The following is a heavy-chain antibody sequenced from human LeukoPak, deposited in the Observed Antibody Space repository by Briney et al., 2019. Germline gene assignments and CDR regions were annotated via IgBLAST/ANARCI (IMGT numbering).Heavy chain of an antibody. CDR1: GGTFISYA. CDR2: IIPIFGTA. Sequence: SVKVSCKASGGTFISYAISWVRQAPGQGLEWMGGIIPIFGTANYAQKFQGRVTITADESTSTAYMELSSLRSEDTAVYYCARGLSLRVYYYYGMDVWGQGTTVTVSS. CDR3: ARGLSLRVYYYYGMDV. D-gene: IGHD4/OR15-4a*01. V-gene: IGHV1-69*13. J-gene: IGHJ6*02.